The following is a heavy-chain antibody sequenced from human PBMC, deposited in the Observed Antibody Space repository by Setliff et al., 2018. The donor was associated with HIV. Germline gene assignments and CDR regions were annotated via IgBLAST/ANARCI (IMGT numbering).Heavy chain of an antibody. CDR1: GYSFTSYY. D-gene: IGHD3-22*01. Sequence: ASVKVSCKASGYSFTSYYVHWVRQAPGQGLEWMGIINPSGGTTSYAHKVQGSVTMTRDTSTITVYMELSSLRSEDTGVYYFARVWEARADYYDTSGKAQYFQHWGQGTLVTVSS. CDR3: ARVWEARADYYDTSGKAQYFQH. CDR2: INPSGGTT. V-gene: IGHV1-46*01. J-gene: IGHJ1*01.